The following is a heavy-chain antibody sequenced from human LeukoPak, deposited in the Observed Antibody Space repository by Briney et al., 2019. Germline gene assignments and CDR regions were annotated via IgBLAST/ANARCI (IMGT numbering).Heavy chain of an antibody. Sequence: SGGSLRLSCAASGFTVSSNYMSWVRQAPGKGLEWVSVIYSGGSTYYADSVKGRFTISRDNSKNTLYLQMNSLRAEDTAVYYCARAKDYDYVWGSYRPNWFDPWGQGTLVTVSS. D-gene: IGHD3-16*02. CDR2: IYSGGST. CDR3: ARAKDYDYVWGSYRPNWFDP. V-gene: IGHV3-66*01. CDR1: GFTVSSNY. J-gene: IGHJ5*02.